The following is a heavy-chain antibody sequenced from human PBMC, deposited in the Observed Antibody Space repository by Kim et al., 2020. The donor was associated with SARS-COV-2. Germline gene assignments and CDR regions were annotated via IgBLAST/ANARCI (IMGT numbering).Heavy chain of an antibody. D-gene: IGHD3-16*02. CDR3: ARARGRYSNPGDY. CDR1: GLTFSSSW. V-gene: IGHV3-7*03. CDR2: IKHDGSEK. J-gene: IGHJ4*02. Sequence: GGSLRLSCAASGLTFSSSWMNWVRQAPGKGLEWVATIKHDGSEKYYVDSVKGRFTISRDNAKNSLYLQMNSLRAEDTAVYYCARARGRYSNPGDYWGRGTLVTVSS.